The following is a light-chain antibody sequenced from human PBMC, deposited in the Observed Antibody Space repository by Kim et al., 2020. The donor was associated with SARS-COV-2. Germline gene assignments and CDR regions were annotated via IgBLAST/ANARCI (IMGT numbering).Light chain of an antibody. V-gene: IGLV3-1*01. CDR1: KLGDKY. CDR3: QAWDSGITYV. Sequence: SYELTQPPSVSVSPGQPASITCSGDKLGDKYVCWYQQKTGQSPVLVIYQDTKRPSGIPGRFSGSKSGNTATLTIGGTQAMDEADYYCQAWDSGITYVFGT. CDR2: QDT. J-gene: IGLJ1*01.